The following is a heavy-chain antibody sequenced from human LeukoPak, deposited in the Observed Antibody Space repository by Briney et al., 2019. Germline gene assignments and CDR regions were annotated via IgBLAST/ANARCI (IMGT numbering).Heavy chain of an antibody. D-gene: IGHD6-19*01. Sequence: PGGSLRLSCAASGFTFSTYGMSWVRQAPGKGLDWVSAISGSGGRTTYADSVAGRLTVSRDNSKNTLYLQMNSLRAEYTAVYYCAKDGDSSGWYSGIDYWGQGTLVTVSS. CDR1: GFTFSTYG. V-gene: IGHV3-23*01. CDR3: AKDGDSSGWYSGIDY. CDR2: ISGSGGRT. J-gene: IGHJ4*02.